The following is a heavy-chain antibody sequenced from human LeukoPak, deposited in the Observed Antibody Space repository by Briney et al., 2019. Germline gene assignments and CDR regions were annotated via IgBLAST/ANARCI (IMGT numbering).Heavy chain of an antibody. J-gene: IGHJ4*02. CDR2: IGTSSSRI. Sequence: GGSLRLSCAASGFTFSTYSMNWVRQAPGKGLEWASYIGTSSSRIYYADSVKGRFTISRDNAKNSLYLQMNGLRAEDTAVYYCARGPSSQFRTDYWGQGTLVTVSS. CDR1: GFTFSTYS. V-gene: IGHV3-48*01. CDR3: ARGPSSQFRTDY. D-gene: IGHD2-2*01.